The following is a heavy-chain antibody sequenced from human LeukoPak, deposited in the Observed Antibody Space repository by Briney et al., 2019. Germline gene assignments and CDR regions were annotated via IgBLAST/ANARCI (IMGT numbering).Heavy chain of an antibody. Sequence: KASETLSLTCTVSGGSISSSTYYWAWIRQPPGKGLEWIGSIYYSGATYYSPSLKSRVTISEDTSKNQFSLKLSSVTAADTAVYYCARRPLDHGDYSIDYWGQGTLVTVSS. V-gene: IGHV4-39*01. CDR2: IYYSGAT. CDR1: GGSISSSTYY. D-gene: IGHD4-17*01. CDR3: ARRPLDHGDYSIDY. J-gene: IGHJ4*02.